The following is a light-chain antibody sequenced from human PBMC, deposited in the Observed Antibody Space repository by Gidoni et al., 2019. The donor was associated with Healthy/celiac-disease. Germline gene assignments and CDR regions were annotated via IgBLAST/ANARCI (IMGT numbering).Light chain of an antibody. V-gene: IGKV3D-15*03. CDR1: QSVNSN. CDR2: GAA. Sequence: ETVITHPPGTLSVSPGERATLSCRARQSVNSNLAWYQQHPGPAHGLLIYGAAIRPTGIPARFSGSGSGTEFTLTISILQSEDFAIYYCQQYNNWTPIPMYTFGQGTKLEIK. J-gene: IGKJ2*01. CDR3: QQYNNWTPIPMYT.